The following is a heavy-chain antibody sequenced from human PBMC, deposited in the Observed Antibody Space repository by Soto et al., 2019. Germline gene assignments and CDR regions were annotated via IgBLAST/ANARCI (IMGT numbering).Heavy chain of an antibody. Sequence: SETLSLTCTVAGGSISGFYWSWVRQPAGKGLEWVGRIYSSGTTKYNPSLRNRVTMSVDTSTDQYSLNLASMTAADTAVYFCARGPFCGDDCYFDVWGQGTQVTVSS. CDR2: IYSSGTT. CDR3: ARGPFCGDDCYFDV. D-gene: IGHD2-21*02. CDR1: GGSISGFY. J-gene: IGHJ4*02. V-gene: IGHV4-4*07.